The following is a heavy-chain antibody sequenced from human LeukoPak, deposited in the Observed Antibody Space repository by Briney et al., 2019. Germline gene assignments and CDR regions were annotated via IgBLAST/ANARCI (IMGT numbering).Heavy chain of an antibody. CDR1: GGSISSGGHY. Sequence: SQTLSLTCTVSGGSISSGGHYWSWIRQHPGKGLEWIGYIYYSGSTYYNPSLKSRVTISVDTSKNQFSLKLSSVTAADTAVYYCARGPFIVVVPAAISDWGLGTLVTVSS. J-gene: IGHJ4*02. D-gene: IGHD2-2*02. CDR2: IYYSGST. CDR3: ARGPFIVVVPAAISD. V-gene: IGHV4-31*03.